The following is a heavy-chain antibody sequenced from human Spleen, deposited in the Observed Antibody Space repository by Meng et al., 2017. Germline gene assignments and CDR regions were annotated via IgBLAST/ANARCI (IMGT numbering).Heavy chain of an antibody. D-gene: IGHD4-11*01. J-gene: IGHJ4*02. Sequence: VILQQGGPGLLKPSETLSLTCVVSGGSFSDYYWSWIRQPPGKGLEWIGEINHSGSTNYNPSLESRATISVDTSQNNLSLKLSSVTAADSAVYYCARGPTTMAHDFDYWGQGTLVTVSS. CDR2: INHSGST. CDR1: GGSFSDYY. CDR3: ARGPTTMAHDFDY. V-gene: IGHV4-34*01.